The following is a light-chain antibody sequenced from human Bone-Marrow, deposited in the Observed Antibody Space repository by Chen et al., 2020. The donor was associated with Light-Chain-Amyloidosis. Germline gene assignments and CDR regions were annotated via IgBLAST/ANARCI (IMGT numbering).Light chain of an antibody. CDR2: EDD. Sequence: NFMLTQPHSVSESPGKTVIISCTCSSGSIAPNYVQWYQQRPGSFPTTVIYEDDQRPSGVPDRFSGSIDRSSNSASLTISGLKTEDEADYCCQSYQGSSQGVFGGGTKLTVL. J-gene: IGLJ3*02. CDR1: SGSIAPNY. CDR3: QSYQGSSQGV. V-gene: IGLV6-57*01.